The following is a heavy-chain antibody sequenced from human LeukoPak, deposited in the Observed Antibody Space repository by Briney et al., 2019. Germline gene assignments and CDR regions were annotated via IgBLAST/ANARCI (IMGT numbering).Heavy chain of an antibody. V-gene: IGHV4-59*01. CDR1: GGSISSYC. Sequence: PSETLSLTCTVSGGSISSYCWSWIRQPPGKGLEWIGYIYYSGSTNYNPSLKSRVTISVDTSKNQFSLKLSSVTAADTAVYYCARGWYSYGYWGQGTLVTVSS. CDR3: ARGWYSYGY. CDR2: IYYSGST. D-gene: IGHD5-18*01. J-gene: IGHJ4*02.